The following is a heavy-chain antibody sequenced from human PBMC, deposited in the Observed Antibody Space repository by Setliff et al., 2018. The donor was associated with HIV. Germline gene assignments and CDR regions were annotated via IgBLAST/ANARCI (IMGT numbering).Heavy chain of an antibody. Sequence: GGSLRLSCAASGFTFSSYAMSWVRQAPGKGLEWVSAISGSGGSTYYADSVKGRFTISRDNSKNTLYLQMNSLKTEDTAVYYCTTDDNYDFWSGTWGQGTLVTVSS. V-gene: IGHV3-23*01. CDR1: GFTFSSYA. CDR2: ISGSGGST. D-gene: IGHD3-3*01. CDR3: TTDDNYDFWSGT. J-gene: IGHJ4*02.